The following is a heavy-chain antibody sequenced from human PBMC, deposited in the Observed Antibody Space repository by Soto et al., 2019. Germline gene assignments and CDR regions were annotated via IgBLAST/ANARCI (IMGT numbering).Heavy chain of an antibody. V-gene: IGHV3-21*01. D-gene: IGHD6-19*01. CDR3: ARDFSLPSSGWYGDP. Sequence: PGGSLSLSWAASGCTVSSYSMNWVRQARGKGLEWVSSISSSSSYIYYADSVKGRFTISRDNAKNSLYLQMNSLRAEDTAVYYCARDFSLPSSGWYGDPWGQGTLVTVSS. CDR1: GCTVSSYS. J-gene: IGHJ5*02. CDR2: ISSSSSYI.